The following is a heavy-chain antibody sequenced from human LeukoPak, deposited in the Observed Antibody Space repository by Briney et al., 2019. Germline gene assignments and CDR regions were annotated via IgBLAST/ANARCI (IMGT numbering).Heavy chain of an antibody. CDR1: GGSISSYY. V-gene: IGHV4-59*12. CDR2: IYYSGST. D-gene: IGHD3-16*02. J-gene: IGHJ4*02. Sequence: PSETLSLTCTVSGGSISSYYWSWIRQPPGKGLEWIGSIYYSGSTYYNPSLKSRVTISVDTSKNQFSLKLSSVTAADTAVYYCARGGTLVWGSYRHHFDYWGQGTLVTVSS. CDR3: ARGGTLVWGSYRHHFDY.